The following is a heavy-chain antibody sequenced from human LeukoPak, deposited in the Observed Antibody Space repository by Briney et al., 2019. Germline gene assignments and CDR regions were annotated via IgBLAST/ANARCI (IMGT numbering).Heavy chain of an antibody. CDR1: GYTFTSYS. J-gene: IGHJ4*02. Sequence: GASVKVSCKASGYTFTSYSLTWVRQAPGQGLEWMGWISTYNGNTNYAQKVKGRVTMTTDTSTSTAYMELRSLRSDDTAVYYCARGLGVPYYDSSGYYADYWGQGTLVTVSS. V-gene: IGHV1-18*01. CDR3: ARGLGVPYYDSSGYYADY. D-gene: IGHD3-22*01. CDR2: ISTYNGNT.